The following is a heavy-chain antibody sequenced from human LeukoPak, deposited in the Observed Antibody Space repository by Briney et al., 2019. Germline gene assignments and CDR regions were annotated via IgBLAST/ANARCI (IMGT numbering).Heavy chain of an antibody. CDR2: ISYDGSNK. J-gene: IGHJ6*02. D-gene: IGHD3-3*01. CDR3: ARDLSYYDFWSGYSHYYYGMDL. Sequence: GGSLRLSCAASGFTFSSYAMHWVRQAPGKGLEWVAVISYDGSNKYYADSVKGRFTISRDNSKNTLYLQMNSLRAEDTAVYYCARDLSYYDFWSGYSHYYYGMDLWGQGTTVTVSS. V-gene: IGHV3-30-3*01. CDR1: GFTFSSYA.